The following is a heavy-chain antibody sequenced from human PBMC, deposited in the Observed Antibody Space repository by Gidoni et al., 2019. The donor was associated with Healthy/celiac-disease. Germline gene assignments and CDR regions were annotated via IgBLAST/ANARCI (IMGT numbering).Heavy chain of an antibody. CDR2: INSDGSST. CDR1: AFTFSSYW. J-gene: IGHJ3*02. V-gene: IGHV3-74*01. Sequence: EVQLVESGGGLVQTGGSLRLSCAASAFTFSSYWMHWVRQAPGKGLVWVSRINSDGSSTSDADSVKGRFTISIDNAKNTLYLQMNSLRAEDTAVYYCARGGPGGPTRDAFDIWGQGTMVTVSS. D-gene: IGHD2-15*01. CDR3: ARGGPGGPTRDAFDI.